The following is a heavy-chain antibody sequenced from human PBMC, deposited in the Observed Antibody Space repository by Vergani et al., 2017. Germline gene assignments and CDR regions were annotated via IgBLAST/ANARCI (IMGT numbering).Heavy chain of an antibody. J-gene: IGHJ6*02. CDR2: IYYSGST. D-gene: IGHD3-16*01. V-gene: IGHV4-39*07. Sequence: QVQLPESGPGLVKPSETLSLTCTVSGGSISSSSYYWGWIRQPPGKGLEWIGSIYYSGSTYYNPSLKSRVTISVDTYKNQFSLKLSSVTAADTAVYYCARFGGADSGAGMDVWGQGTTVTVSS. CDR3: ARFGGADSGAGMDV. CDR1: GGSISSSSYY.